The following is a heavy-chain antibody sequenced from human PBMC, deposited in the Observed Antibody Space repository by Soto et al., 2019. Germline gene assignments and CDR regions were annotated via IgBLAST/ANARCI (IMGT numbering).Heavy chain of an antibody. J-gene: IGHJ6*02. Sequence: SETLSLTCAVYGGSFSGYYWSWIRQPPGKRLEWIGEINHSGSTNYNPSLKSRVTISVDTSKNQFSLKLSSVTAADTAVYYCARGGPRGYSYGQGDYYYYGMDVWGQGXTVTVYS. CDR2: INHSGST. CDR3: ARGGPRGYSYGQGDYYYYGMDV. CDR1: GGSFSGYY. D-gene: IGHD5-18*01. V-gene: IGHV4-34*01.